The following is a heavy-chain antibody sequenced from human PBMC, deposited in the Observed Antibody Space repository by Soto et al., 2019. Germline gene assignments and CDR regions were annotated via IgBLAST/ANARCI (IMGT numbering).Heavy chain of an antibody. J-gene: IGHJ6*02. CDR3: ASDGYCRGCNCLDGMDV. CDR2: ISSDGGTK. V-gene: IGHV3-30-3*01. D-gene: IGHD2-15*01. CDR1: GFIFRSYS. Sequence: GGSLRISCAASGFIFRSYSMHWVRQAPGKGLEWVALISSDGGTKYHADSVKGRFTISRDNSRNTISLQMNSLRAVDSCVYYCASDGYCRGCNCLDGMDVWGQGTTVTVSS.